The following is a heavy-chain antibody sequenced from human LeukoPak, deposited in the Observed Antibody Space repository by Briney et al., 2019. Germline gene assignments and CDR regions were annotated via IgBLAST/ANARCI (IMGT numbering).Heavy chain of an antibody. Sequence: GGSLRLSCTASGFTFGDYAMSWFRQAPGKGLEWVGFIRSKAYGGTTEYAASVKGRFTISRDDSKSIAYLQMNSLKTEDTAVYYCTRYVDYYDSSGYYPADIWGQGTMVTVSS. V-gene: IGHV3-49*03. CDR1: GFTFGDYA. J-gene: IGHJ3*02. CDR3: TRYVDYYDSSGYYPADI. CDR2: IRSKAYGGTT. D-gene: IGHD3-22*01.